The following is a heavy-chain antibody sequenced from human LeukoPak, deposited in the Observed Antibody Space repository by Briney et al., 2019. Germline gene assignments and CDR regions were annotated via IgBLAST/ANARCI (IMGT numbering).Heavy chain of an antibody. J-gene: IGHJ4*02. Sequence: GGSLRLSCAASGFPFDRYWMSWVRLAPGKGLEWVANIKHDGSEKTFVDSVKGRFTISRDNAENSLYLQMNSLRAEDTAVYYCARHHIYEAYFDFWGQGTLVTVSS. CDR2: IKHDGSEK. V-gene: IGHV3-7*01. D-gene: IGHD3-16*01. CDR1: GFPFDRYW. CDR3: ARHHIYEAYFDF.